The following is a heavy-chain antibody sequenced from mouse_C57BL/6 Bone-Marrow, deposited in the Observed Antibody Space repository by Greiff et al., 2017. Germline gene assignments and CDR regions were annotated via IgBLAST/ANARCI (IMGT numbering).Heavy chain of an antibody. CDR2: IDPSDSYT. V-gene: IGHV1-50*01. CDR3: ARETGTTYYYAVDY. D-gene: IGHD4-1*01. Sequence: QVQLQQPGAELVKPGASVKLSCKASGYTFTSYWMQWVKQRPGQGLEWIGEIDPSDSYTNYNQKFKGKATLTVDTSSSTAYMQLSSLTSEDSAVYYCARETGTTYYYAVDYWGQGTSVTVTS. J-gene: IGHJ4*01. CDR1: GYTFTSYW.